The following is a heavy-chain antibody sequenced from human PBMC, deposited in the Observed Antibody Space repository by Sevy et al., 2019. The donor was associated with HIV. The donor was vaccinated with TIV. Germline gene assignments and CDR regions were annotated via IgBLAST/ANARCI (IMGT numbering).Heavy chain of an antibody. CDR3: ARYLVRDYDFWSGYPHHNWFDP. CDR2: IIPIFGTA. J-gene: IGHJ5*02. Sequence: ASVKVSCKASGGTFSSYAISWVRQAPGQGLEWMGGIIPIFGTANDAQKFQGRVTITADESTSTAYMELSSLRSEDTAVYYCARYLVRDYDFWSGYPHHNWFDPWCQGTLVTVSS. CDR1: GGTFSSYA. V-gene: IGHV1-69*13. D-gene: IGHD3-3*01.